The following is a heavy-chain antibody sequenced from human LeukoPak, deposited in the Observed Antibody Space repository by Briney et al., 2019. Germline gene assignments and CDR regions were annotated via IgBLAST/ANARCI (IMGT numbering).Heavy chain of an antibody. CDR3: ARFTPTAMVTADY. CDR1: GFIVSSNY. J-gene: IGHJ4*02. CDR2: ISSSSSYI. D-gene: IGHD5-18*01. V-gene: IGHV3-21*01. Sequence: GGSLRLSCAASGFIVSSNYMSWVRQAPGKGLEWVPSISSSSSYIYYADSVKGRFTISRDNAKNSLYLQMNSLRAEDTAVYYCARFTPTAMVTADYWGQGTLVTVSS.